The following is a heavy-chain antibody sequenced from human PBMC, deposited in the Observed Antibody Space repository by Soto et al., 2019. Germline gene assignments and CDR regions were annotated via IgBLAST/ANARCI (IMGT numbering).Heavy chain of an antibody. D-gene: IGHD1-26*01. V-gene: IGHV1-3*01. CDR1: GYTFTSYA. CDR2: INAGNGNT. J-gene: IGHJ6*02. Sequence: ASVKVSCKASGYTFTSYAMHWVRQAPGQRLEWMGWINAGNGNTKYSQKFQGRVTITRDTSASTAYMELSSLRSEDTAVYFCARAYLGRLPRRADYYYAMDVWGRGTTVTVSS. CDR3: ARAYLGRLPRRADYYYAMDV.